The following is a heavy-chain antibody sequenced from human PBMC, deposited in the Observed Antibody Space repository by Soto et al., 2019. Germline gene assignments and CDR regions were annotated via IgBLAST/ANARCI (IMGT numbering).Heavy chain of an antibody. J-gene: IGHJ6*02. CDR1: GFTFDDYA. CDR3: AKGGYSYGDFYYGMDV. Sequence: EAQLVESGGGLVQPDRSLRLSCAASGFTFDDYAMHWVRQAPGKGLEWVSGISWNGGSKGYADSVKGRFTISRDNSKKSLYFQINSLRGEDTALYYCAKGGYSYGDFYYGMDVWGQGTMVTVSS. CDR2: ISWNGGSK. D-gene: IGHD5-18*01. V-gene: IGHV3-9*01.